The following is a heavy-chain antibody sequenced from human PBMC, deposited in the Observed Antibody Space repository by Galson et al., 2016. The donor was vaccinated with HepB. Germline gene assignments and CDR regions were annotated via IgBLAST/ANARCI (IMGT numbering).Heavy chain of an antibody. CDR1: GGTFSSYA. CDR2: IIPISGTP. CDR3: AGGSSGFYYPFDY. J-gene: IGHJ4*02. V-gene: IGHV1-69*13. D-gene: IGHD3-22*01. Sequence: SVKVSCKASGGTFSSYAISWVRQGPGQGLEWMGGIIPISGTPYYAQTFQGRVAVTADESTTTVYMELSSLRSEDTAVYFCAGGSSGFYYPFDYWGQGTLVTVSS.